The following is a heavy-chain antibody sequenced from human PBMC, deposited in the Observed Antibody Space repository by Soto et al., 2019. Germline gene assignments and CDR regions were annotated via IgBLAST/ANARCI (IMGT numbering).Heavy chain of an antibody. J-gene: IGHJ4*02. V-gene: IGHV4-31*03. CDR1: GGSISSGGYY. CDR3: ARDTDGYNSLDY. D-gene: IGHD5-12*01. CDR2: IYYSGST. Sequence: NPSETLSLTCTVSGGSISSGGYYWSWIRQHPGKGLEWIGYIYYSGSTYYNPSLKSRVTISVDTSKNQFSLKLSSVTAADTAVYYCARDTDGYNSLDYWGQGTLVTVSS.